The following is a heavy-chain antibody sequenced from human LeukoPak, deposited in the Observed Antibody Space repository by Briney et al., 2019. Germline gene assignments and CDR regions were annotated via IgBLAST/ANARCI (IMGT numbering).Heavy chain of an antibody. D-gene: IGHD6-6*01. J-gene: IGHJ5*02. Sequence: ASETLSLTCTVSGGSISSYYWSWIRQPAGKGLEWIGRIYTSGSTNYNPSLNSRVTMSVDTSKNQFSLKLSSVTAADTAVYYCARVDTAPGFWAAPGGWFDPWGQGTLVTVSS. CDR1: GGSISSYY. V-gene: IGHV4-4*07. CDR2: IYTSGST. CDR3: ARVDTAPGFWAAPGGWFDP.